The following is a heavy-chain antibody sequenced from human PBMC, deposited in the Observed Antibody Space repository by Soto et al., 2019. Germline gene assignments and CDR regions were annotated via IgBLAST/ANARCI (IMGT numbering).Heavy chain of an antibody. Sequence: EVQLLESGGGLARPGGSLRLSCVASGFTFSDYAMKWVRQAPGKGLEWVATISATGGNIEYTDSLKGRFAISRDNSKNTLYLQLNGLTSDDTAVHYCAKVAGGLGYFDLWGRGTLVTVSS. V-gene: IGHV3-23*01. CDR1: GFTFSDYA. CDR3: AKVAGGLGYFDL. D-gene: IGHD3-16*01. CDR2: ISATGGNI. J-gene: IGHJ2*01.